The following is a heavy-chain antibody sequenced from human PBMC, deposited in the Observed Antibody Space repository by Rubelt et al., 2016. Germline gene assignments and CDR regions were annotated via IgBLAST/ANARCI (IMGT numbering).Heavy chain of an antibody. V-gene: IGHV1-24*01. D-gene: IGHD6-19*01. J-gene: IGHJ4*02. CDR3: ATDISSGWYYFDY. CDR2: FDPEDGET. Sequence: QVQLVQSGAEVKKPGASVKVSCKVSGYTLTELSMHWVRQAPGKGLEWMGGFDPEDGETIYAQTFQGSVTRTEDTSTDTAYMELSSLRSEDTAVYYCATDISSGWYYFDYWGQGTLVTVSS. CDR1: GYTLTELS.